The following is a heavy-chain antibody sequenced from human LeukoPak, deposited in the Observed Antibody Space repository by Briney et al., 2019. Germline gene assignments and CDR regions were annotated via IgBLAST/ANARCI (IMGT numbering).Heavy chain of an antibody. CDR1: GFTFSSYS. J-gene: IGHJ6*02. CDR3: ARGIVVVVAADYYGMDV. V-gene: IGHV3-21*01. CDR2: ISSSSSYI. D-gene: IGHD2-15*01. Sequence: GGSLRLSCAASGFTFSSYSMNWVRQAPGKGLEWVSSISSSSSYIYYADSVKGRFTISRDNAKNSLYLQMNSLRAEDTAVYYCARGIVVVVAADYYGMDVWGQGTTVTVSS.